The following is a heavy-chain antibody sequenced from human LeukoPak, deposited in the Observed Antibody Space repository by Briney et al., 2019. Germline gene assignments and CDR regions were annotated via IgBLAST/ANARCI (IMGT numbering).Heavy chain of an antibody. Sequence: SETLSLTCTVSGGSISSYYWSWIRQPPGKGLEWIGYIYYSGSTNYNPSLKSRVTISVDTSKNQFSLKLSSVTAADTAVYYCARGTYYYDSSGYYSTRYWGQGTLVTVSS. V-gene: IGHV4-59*01. CDR1: GGSISSYY. CDR2: IYYSGST. J-gene: IGHJ4*02. CDR3: ARGTYYYDSSGYYSTRY. D-gene: IGHD3-22*01.